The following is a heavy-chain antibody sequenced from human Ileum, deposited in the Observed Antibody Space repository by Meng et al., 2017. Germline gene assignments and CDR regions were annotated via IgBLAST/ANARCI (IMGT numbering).Heavy chain of an antibody. CDR3: ARAEWGSGSGNLDY. Sequence: SQTLSLTCAISGDSVASNSAAWNWIRQSPSRGLEWLGRTYYRSKWYNDYAVAVKSRITINPDSSKNQFSLQLNSVTPEDTAVYYCARAEWGSGSGNLDYWGQGTLVTVSS. CDR2: TYYRSKWYN. CDR1: GDSVASNSAA. D-gene: IGHD3-10*01. V-gene: IGHV6-1*01. J-gene: IGHJ4*02.